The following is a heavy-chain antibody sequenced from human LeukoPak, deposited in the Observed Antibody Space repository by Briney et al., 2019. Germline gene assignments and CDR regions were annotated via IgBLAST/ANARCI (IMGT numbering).Heavy chain of an antibody. CDR2: MYIRGST. CDR3: ARIGYGSGSPTNL. J-gene: IGHJ5*02. Sequence: SETLSLICTVSGGSISSGSYYWSWIRQPAGKGLEWIGRMYIRGSTHYNPSLKSRVTISVDTSKNQFSLKLNSVTAADTAVYYCARIGYGSGSPTNLWGQGTLVTVSS. D-gene: IGHD3-10*01. V-gene: IGHV4-61*02. CDR1: GGSISSGSYY.